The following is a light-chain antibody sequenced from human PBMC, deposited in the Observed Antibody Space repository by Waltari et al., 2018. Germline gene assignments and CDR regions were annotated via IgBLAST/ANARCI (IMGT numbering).Light chain of an antibody. CDR1: QSVSSSY. J-gene: IGKJ3*01. V-gene: IGKV3-20*01. Sequence: EIVLTQSPGTLSLYPGQRVTLSCRASQSVSSSYLAWYQQKPGQAPRLLIHGASRRATGIPDRFSGSGSGTDFTLTISRLEPEDFAVYYCQQYGSSLFFGPGTKVDI. CDR3: QQYGSSLF. CDR2: GAS.